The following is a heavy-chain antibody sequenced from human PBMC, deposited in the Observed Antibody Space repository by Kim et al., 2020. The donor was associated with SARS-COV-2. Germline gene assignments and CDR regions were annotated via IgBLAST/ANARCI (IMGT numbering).Heavy chain of an antibody. CDR2: ISSSSSTI. CDR3: ARGSGGRYYGSGSYYSY. CDR1: GFTFSSYS. V-gene: IGHV3-48*04. J-gene: IGHJ4*02. Sequence: GGSLILSCAASGFTFSSYSMNWVRQAPGKGLEWVSYISSSSSTIYYADSVKGRFTISRDNAKNSLYLQMNSLRAEDTAVYYCARGSGGRYYGSGSYYSYWGQGTLVTVSS. D-gene: IGHD3-10*01.